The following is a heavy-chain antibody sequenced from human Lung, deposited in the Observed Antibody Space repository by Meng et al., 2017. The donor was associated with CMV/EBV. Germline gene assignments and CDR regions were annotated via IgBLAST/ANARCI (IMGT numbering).Heavy chain of an antibody. Sequence: QAHVLISESELEKPWSSVRVSCKASGYTFTSYAMNWVRQAPGQGLEWMGWINPNTGSPTYDQGFTGRFVFSLDTSVSTAYLQITSLKPDDTAVYYCARSTYYHDSSGPAFDYWGQGTLVTVSS. CDR3: ARSTYYHDSSGPAFDY. J-gene: IGHJ4*02. CDR1: GYTFTSYA. D-gene: IGHD3-22*01. V-gene: IGHV7-4-1*02. CDR2: INPNTGSP.